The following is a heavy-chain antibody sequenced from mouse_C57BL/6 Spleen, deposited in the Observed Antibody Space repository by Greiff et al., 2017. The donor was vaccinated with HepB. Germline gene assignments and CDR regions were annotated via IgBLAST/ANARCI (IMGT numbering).Heavy chain of an antibody. Sequence: QVQLQQSGPELVKPGASVKLSCKASGYTFTSYDINWVKQRPGKGLEWIGWIYPRDGSTKYNEKFKGKATLTVDTSSSTAYMELHSLTSEDSAVYFCARSRVITAVVASGSYAMDYWGQGTSVTVSS. D-gene: IGHD1-1*01. CDR2: IYPRDGST. V-gene: IGHV1-85*01. CDR3: ARSRVITAVVASGSYAMDY. CDR1: GYTFTSYD. J-gene: IGHJ4*01.